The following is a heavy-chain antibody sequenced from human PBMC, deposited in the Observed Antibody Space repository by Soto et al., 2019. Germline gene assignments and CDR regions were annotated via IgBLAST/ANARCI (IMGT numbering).Heavy chain of an antibody. Sequence: SETLSLTCAVYGGSFSGYSLTWLRQPPGKGLEWIGEINHSGTTDYNPALKSRVTMSADTPKNQFSLRMTSVTAADTAVYYCARARFDSWSHIYYGLDVWGQGTTVTVYS. J-gene: IGHJ6*02. D-gene: IGHD3-3*01. CDR3: ARARFDSWSHIYYGLDV. V-gene: IGHV4-34*01. CDR2: INHSGTT. CDR1: GGSFSGYS.